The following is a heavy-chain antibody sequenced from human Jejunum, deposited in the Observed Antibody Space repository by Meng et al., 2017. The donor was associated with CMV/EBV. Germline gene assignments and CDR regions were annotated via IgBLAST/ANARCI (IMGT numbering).Heavy chain of an antibody. CDR2: ITHSGST. CDR1: AAPFCGY. V-gene: IGHV4-34*01. Sequence: QVHLPQWGAGLLNPSETLYPTCAFYAAPFCGYWSWVRQPPGQGLEWIGEITHSGSTNYNVSLKSRVTISIDTSKNQFSLKLSSVTATDTAVYYCAPGFRSWSGSYSSWGQGTLVTVSS. J-gene: IGHJ4*02. CDR3: APGFRSWSGSYSS. D-gene: IGHD1-26*01.